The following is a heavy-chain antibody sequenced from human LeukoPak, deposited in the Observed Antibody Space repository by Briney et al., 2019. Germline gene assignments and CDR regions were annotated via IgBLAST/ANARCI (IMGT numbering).Heavy chain of an antibody. CDR1: GFTFSNYA. D-gene: IGHD6-6*01. J-gene: IGHJ4*02. CDR3: AKGRADSSSSASFDY. V-gene: IGHV3-30*18. CDR2: ISYDGSNK. Sequence: PGGSLRLSCAASGFTFSNYAMSWVRQAPGKGLEWVAVISYDGSNKYYADSVKGRFTISRDNSKNTLYLQMNSLRAEDTAVYYCAKGRADSSSSASFDYWGQGTLVTVSS.